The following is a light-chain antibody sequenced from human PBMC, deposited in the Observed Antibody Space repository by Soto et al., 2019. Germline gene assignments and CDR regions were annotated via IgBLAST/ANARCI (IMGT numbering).Light chain of an antibody. CDR1: QSISSW. V-gene: IGKV1-5*03. J-gene: IGKJ1*01. Sequence: MTQSPATLSVSPGERATLSCRASQSISSWLAWYQQKPGKAPNLLIYKASSLESGVPSRFSGSGSGTEFTLTISSLQPDDFATYFCQHYYGYSWTFGQGTKVEI. CDR2: KAS. CDR3: QHYYGYSWT.